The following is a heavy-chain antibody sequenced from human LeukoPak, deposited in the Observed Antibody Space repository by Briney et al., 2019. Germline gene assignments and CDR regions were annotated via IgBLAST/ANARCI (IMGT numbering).Heavy chain of an antibody. CDR3: ARGSPTGYFYMDV. CDR1: GLSFSDYH. CDR2: IRSSGNTI. Sequence: GGSLRLSCAGSGLSFSDYHIGWIRQAPGKGLEWISHIRSSGNTIYYADAVKGRFTISRDNAKNSLYLQMNSLRAEDTAVYYCARGSPTGYFYMDVWGKGTTVTVSS. V-gene: IGHV3-11*04. J-gene: IGHJ6*03. D-gene: IGHD4-17*01.